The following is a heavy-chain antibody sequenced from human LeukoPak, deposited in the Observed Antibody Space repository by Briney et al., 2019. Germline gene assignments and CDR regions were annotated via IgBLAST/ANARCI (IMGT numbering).Heavy chain of an antibody. CDR3: ARRALYGGVDI. CDR1: GGSISSSSYY. V-gene: IGHV4-39*07. CDR2: IYYSGST. D-gene: IGHD4-23*01. Sequence: SETLSLTCTVSGGSISSSSYYWGWIRQPPGKGLEWIGSIYYSGSTYYNPSLKSRVTISVDTSKNQFSLKLSSVTAADTAVYYCARRALYGGVDIWGQGTMVTVSS. J-gene: IGHJ3*02.